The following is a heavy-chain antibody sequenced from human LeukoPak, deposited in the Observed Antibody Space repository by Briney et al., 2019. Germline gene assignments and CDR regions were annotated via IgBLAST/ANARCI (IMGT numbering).Heavy chain of an antibody. V-gene: IGHV1-69*05. CDR2: IIPIFGTA. D-gene: IGHD3-16*02. Sequence: GASVKVSCKASGGTFSSYAISWVRQAPGQGLEWMGRIIPIFGTANYAQKFQGRVTITTDESTSTAYMELSSLRSEDTAVYYCARDRNFNYVWGSYRYNPFDYWGQGILVTVSS. CDR1: GGTFSSYA. J-gene: IGHJ4*02. CDR3: ARDRNFNYVWGSYRYNPFDY.